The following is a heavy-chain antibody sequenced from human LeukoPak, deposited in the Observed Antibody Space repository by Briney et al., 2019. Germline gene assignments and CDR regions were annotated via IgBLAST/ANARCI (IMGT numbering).Heavy chain of an antibody. CDR3: AGDRRWELLHAFDF. D-gene: IGHD1-26*01. Sequence: TSETLSLTCSVSGASVSDGNYYWSWIRQPPGKGLEWIGYMFYSESTKYNPSLKSRVTISVDKSKNQFSLHMSSVTAADTAVYYCAGDRRWELLHAFDFWGQGTMVTVSS. CDR2: MFYSEST. V-gene: IGHV4-61*01. CDR1: GASVSDGNYY. J-gene: IGHJ3*01.